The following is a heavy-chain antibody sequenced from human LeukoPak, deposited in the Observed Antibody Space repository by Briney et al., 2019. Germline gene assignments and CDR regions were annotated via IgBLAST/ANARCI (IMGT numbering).Heavy chain of an antibody. D-gene: IGHD1-26*01. Sequence: GGSLRLSCAASGFTFSSYGMHWVRQAPGKGLEWVAVIWYDGSNKYYADSVKGRFTISRDNSKNTLYLQMNSLRAEDTAVYYCARRIVGAIRPAPQNYYGMDVWGQGTTVTVSS. CDR1: GFTFSSYG. CDR3: ARRIVGAIRPAPQNYYGMDV. CDR2: IWYDGSNK. J-gene: IGHJ6*02. V-gene: IGHV3-33*01.